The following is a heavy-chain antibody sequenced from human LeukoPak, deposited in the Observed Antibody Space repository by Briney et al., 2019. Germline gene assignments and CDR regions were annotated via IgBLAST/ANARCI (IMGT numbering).Heavy chain of an antibody. Sequence: GGSLRLSCAPSGFTFSSYWMSWVRQAPGKGLEWVANIKQDGSEKYYVDSVKGRFTISRDNAKNSVYLQMNSLRAEDTAVYYCARAMAVPANNDYWGQGTLVTVSS. CDR1: GFTFSSYW. CDR2: IKQDGSEK. CDR3: ARAMAVPANNDY. D-gene: IGHD5-24*01. J-gene: IGHJ4*02. V-gene: IGHV3-7*01.